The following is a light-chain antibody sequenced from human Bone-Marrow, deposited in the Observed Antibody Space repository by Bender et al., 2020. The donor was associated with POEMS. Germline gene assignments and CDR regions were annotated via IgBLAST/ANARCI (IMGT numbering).Light chain of an antibody. V-gene: IGLV4-69*01. CDR1: SAHSSYA. CDR2: LTSDGNH. Sequence: LGLTQSPSASASLGASVKLTYTLTSAHSSYAVAWYQQHPHRGPRYLLRLTSDGNHIKGDGIPDRFSGSSSGTARYLTIPNRQSEDEADYYCQAWGTGTWVFGGGTRLTVL. J-gene: IGLJ3*02. CDR3: QAWGTGTWV.